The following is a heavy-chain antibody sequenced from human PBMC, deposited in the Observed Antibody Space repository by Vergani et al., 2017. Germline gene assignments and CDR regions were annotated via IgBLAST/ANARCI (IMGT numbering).Heavy chain of an antibody. Sequence: EVQLVESGGGLVKPGGSLRLSCAASGFTFSSYSMNWVRQAPGKGLEWVSSISSSSSYIYYADSVKGQFTISRDNAKNSLYLQMNSLRAEDTAVYYCARARVASPRITIFGEVSDKGGAFDIWGQGTMVTVSS. V-gene: IGHV3-21*01. J-gene: IGHJ3*02. CDR2: ISSSSSYI. CDR1: GFTFSSYS. CDR3: ARARVASPRITIFGEVSDKGGAFDI. D-gene: IGHD3-3*01.